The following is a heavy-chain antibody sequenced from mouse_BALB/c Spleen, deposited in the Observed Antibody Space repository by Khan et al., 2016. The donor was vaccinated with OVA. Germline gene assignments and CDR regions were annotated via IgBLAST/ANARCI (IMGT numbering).Heavy chain of an antibody. CDR2: ISFSGST. J-gene: IGHJ4*01. V-gene: IGHV3-2*02. Sequence: VQLQQSGPGLVKPSQSLSLTCTVTGYSITSDFAWNWVRQFPGNKLEWMGYISFSGSTSYDPSLKSRLSITRDTSRNQFFLQLHSVTTEDTATXYCGRSLYYAYAYAMDYWGQGTSVTVSS. CDR1: GYSITSDFA. D-gene: IGHD2-2*01. CDR3: GRSLYYAYAYAMDY.